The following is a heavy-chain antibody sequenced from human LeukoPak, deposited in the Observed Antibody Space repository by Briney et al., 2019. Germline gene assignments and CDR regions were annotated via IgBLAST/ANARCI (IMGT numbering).Heavy chain of an antibody. CDR3: GRAGENFWSGENWFDP. CDR2: INHSGST. J-gene: IGHJ5*02. V-gene: IGHV4-34*01. Sequence: PSETLSLTCTVSGGSLSSYYWRWIRQPPGKGLEWMGEINHSGSTNYNPSLKSRVTISVDTSKNQFYLKLSSVAAADTAVYYCGRAGENFWSGENWFDPWGQGTLVTVSS. D-gene: IGHD3-3*01. CDR1: GGSLSSYY.